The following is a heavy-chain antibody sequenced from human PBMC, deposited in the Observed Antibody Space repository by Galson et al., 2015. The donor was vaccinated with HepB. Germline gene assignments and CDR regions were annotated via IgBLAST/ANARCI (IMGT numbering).Heavy chain of an antibody. Sequence: SVKVSCKASGGTFSSYAISWVRQAPGQGLEWMGGIIPIFGTANYAQKFQGRVTITADESTSTAYMELSSLRSEDTAVYYCARMAGTTPHFDYWGQGTLVTVSS. CDR2: IIPIFGTA. CDR1: GGTFSSYA. V-gene: IGHV1-69*13. J-gene: IGHJ4*02. D-gene: IGHD1-7*01. CDR3: ARMAGTTPHFDY.